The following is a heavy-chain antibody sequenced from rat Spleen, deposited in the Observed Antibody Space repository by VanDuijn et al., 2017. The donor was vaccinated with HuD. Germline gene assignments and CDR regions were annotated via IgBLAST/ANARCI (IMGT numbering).Heavy chain of an antibody. J-gene: IGHJ1*01. CDR3: ARGAAPYWYFDF. Sequence: EVQLVESGGGLVQPGRSLKLSCAASGFTFSNYYMAWVRQAPKKGLEWVATIVNDGRSTYYRDSVKGRFTISRDNAKSTLYLQMDSLRSEDTATYYCARGAAPYWYFDFWGPGTMVTVSS. CDR1: GFTFSNYY. CDR2: IVNDGRST. D-gene: IGHD1-2*01. V-gene: IGHV5-7*01.